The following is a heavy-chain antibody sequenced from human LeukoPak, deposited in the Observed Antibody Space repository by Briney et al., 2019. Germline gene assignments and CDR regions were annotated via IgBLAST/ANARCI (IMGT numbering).Heavy chain of an antibody. CDR2: INTDGSST. CDR3: AKNGGGDYSSPSTSDY. D-gene: IGHD6-6*01. CDR1: GFTFSSYW. Sequence: GGSLRLSCAASGFTFSSYWMHWVRQAPGKGLVWVSRINTDGSSTSYADSVKGRFTISRDNAKNTLYLQMNSLRVEDTAVYYCAKNGGGDYSSPSTSDYWGQGTLVTVSS. V-gene: IGHV3-74*01. J-gene: IGHJ4*02.